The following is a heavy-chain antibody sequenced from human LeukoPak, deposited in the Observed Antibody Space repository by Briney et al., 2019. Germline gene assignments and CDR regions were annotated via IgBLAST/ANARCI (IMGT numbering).Heavy chain of an antibody. Sequence: GASVKVSCKASGYTFTSYGISWVRQAPGQGLEWMGWISAYNGNTNYAQKLQGRVTMTTDTSTSTAYMELRSLRSDDTAVYYCARTAMVRGVIITGFDYWGQGTLVTVSS. V-gene: IGHV1-18*01. CDR2: ISAYNGNT. D-gene: IGHD3-10*01. J-gene: IGHJ4*02. CDR3: ARTAMVRGVIITGFDY. CDR1: GYTFTSYG.